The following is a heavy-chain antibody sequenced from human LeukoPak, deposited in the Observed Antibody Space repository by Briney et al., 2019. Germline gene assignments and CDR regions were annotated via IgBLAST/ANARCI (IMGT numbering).Heavy chain of an antibody. CDR2: FHPKDADM. CDR3: AREGMGATFVAFDY. CDR1: GYTVTEVA. D-gene: IGHD1-26*01. Sequence: ASVKVSCKVSGYTVTEVAIHWVRQTAEGLEWMGGFHPKDADMIYAQKFQGRVTMTQDTSTDTVYMELSRLRSDDTAVYYCAREGMGATFVAFDYWGQGTLVTVSS. V-gene: IGHV1-24*01. J-gene: IGHJ4*02.